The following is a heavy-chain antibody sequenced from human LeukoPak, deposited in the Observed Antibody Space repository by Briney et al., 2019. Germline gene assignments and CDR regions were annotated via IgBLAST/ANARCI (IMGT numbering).Heavy chain of an antibody. V-gene: IGHV3-23*01. CDR2: VSGSGGT. CDR3: AKLHSSSWYNPTDY. CDR1: GFTFSSYA. D-gene: IGHD6-13*01. J-gene: IGHJ4*02. Sequence: PGGSLRLSCAASGFTFSSYAMSWVRQAPGKGLEWVSVVSGSGGTYYADSVKGRFTISRDNSKNTVYLQMNSLRAEDTAVYYCAKLHSSSWYNPTDYWGQGTLVTVSS.